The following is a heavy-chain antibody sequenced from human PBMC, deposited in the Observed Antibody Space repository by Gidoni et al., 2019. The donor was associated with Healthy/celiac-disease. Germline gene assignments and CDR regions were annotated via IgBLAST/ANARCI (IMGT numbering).Heavy chain of an antibody. CDR2: INPNSGGT. J-gene: IGHJ6*02. V-gene: IGHV1-2*04. D-gene: IGHD1-7*01. Sequence: QVQLVQSGAEVKKPGASVKVSCKASGYTFTGYYMHWVRQGPGQGLEWMGWINPNSGGTNYAQKFQGWVTMTRDTSISTAYMELSRLRSDDTAVYYCARQLITGTTKDYYGMDVWGQGTTVTVSS. CDR1: GYTFTGYY. CDR3: ARQLITGTTKDYYGMDV.